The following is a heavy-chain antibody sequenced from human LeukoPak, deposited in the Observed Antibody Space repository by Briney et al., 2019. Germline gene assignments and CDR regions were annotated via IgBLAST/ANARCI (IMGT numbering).Heavy chain of an antibody. CDR1: GGSISSGSYY. J-gene: IGHJ6*02. Sequence: SETLSLTCTVSGGSISSGSYYWSWIRQPAGKGLEWIGRIYTSGSTNYNPSLKSRVTISVDTSKNQFSLKLSSVTAADTAVYYCARGGVTAIPLGYYYYSMDVWGQGTTVTVSS. CDR3: ARGGVTAIPLGYYYYSMDV. V-gene: IGHV4-61*02. CDR2: IYTSGST. D-gene: IGHD2-21*02.